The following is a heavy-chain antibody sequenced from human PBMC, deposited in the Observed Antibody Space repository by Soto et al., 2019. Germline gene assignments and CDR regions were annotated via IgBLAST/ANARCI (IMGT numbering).Heavy chain of an antibody. Sequence: PGGSLRLSCAASGFTFSSYSMNWVRQAPGKGLEWVSYISSSSSTIYYADSVKGRFTISRDNAKNSLYLQMNSLRAEDTAVYYCARDRSHCSSTSCYAPHFDYWGQGTLVTVSS. CDR1: GFTFSSYS. V-gene: IGHV3-48*01. J-gene: IGHJ4*02. CDR3: ARDRSHCSSTSCYAPHFDY. D-gene: IGHD2-2*01. CDR2: ISSSSSTI.